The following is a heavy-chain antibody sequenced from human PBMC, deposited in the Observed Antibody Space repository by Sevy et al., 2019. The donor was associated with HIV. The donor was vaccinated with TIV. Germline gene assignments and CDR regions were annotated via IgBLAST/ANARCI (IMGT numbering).Heavy chain of an antibody. V-gene: IGHV3-7*01. CDR3: ATDLFSSSSADVFDI. J-gene: IGHJ3*02. Sequence: GGSLRLSCAASGFTSSTYWMNWVRQAPGKGLEWVANIKQDGSGKNYVDSVKGRFTISRDNARNSLFLELNSLKVEDTAVYYCATDLFSSSSADVFDIWGQGTMVTVSS. CDR2: IKQDGSGK. CDR1: GFTSSTYW. D-gene: IGHD6-6*01.